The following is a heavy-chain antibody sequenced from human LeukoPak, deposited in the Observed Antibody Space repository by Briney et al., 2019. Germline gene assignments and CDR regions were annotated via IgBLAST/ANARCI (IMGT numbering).Heavy chain of an antibody. CDR1: GGSISSYY. J-gene: IGHJ4*02. CDR2: MHHSGST. D-gene: IGHD4-23*01. V-gene: IGHV4-59*08. Sequence: PSETLSRTCTVSGGSISSYYWSWIRQPPGRGLEWIGYMHHSGSTSYNPSLKSRVTISLDTSKNQLSLRLSSVTAADTAVYYCAMTTGVTLPTLWDQGTVVTVSS. CDR3: AMTTGVTLPTL.